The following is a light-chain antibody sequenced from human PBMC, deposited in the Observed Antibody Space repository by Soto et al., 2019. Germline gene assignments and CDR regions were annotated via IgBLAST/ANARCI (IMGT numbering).Light chain of an antibody. CDR2: DVF. CDR3: FSYTSTTIYV. V-gene: IGLV2-14*03. CDR1: SSDIGGYNY. J-gene: IGLJ1*01. Sequence: QSVLTQPASVSGSPGQSITISCTGTSSDIGGYNYVSWYQHHPGKAPRLIIFDVFNRPSGVSNRFSGSKSGNTASLTIFGLQAEDEADYYCFSYTSTTIYVFGPGTKLTVL.